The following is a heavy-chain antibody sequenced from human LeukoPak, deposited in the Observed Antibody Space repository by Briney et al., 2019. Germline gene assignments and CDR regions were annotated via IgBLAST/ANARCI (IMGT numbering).Heavy chain of an antibody. Sequence: ASVKVSCKASGYTFTGYYMHWVRQAPGQGLEWMGRINPNSGGTNYAQKFQGRVTMTRDTSISTAYMELSRLRSDDTAVYYCARVPVPYGSGSYYKGGGGWFDPWGQGTLVTVSS. D-gene: IGHD3-10*01. V-gene: IGHV1-2*06. CDR1: GYTFTGYY. CDR3: ARVPVPYGSGSYYKGGGGWFDP. J-gene: IGHJ5*02. CDR2: INPNSGGT.